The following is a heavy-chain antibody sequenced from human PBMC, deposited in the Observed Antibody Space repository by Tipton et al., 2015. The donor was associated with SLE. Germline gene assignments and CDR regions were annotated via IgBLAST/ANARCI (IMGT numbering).Heavy chain of an antibody. J-gene: IGHJ4*02. CDR3: ARALYGDQYYFDY. CDR2: MSSYGNFI. V-gene: IGHV3-21*03. Sequence: SLRLSCAASGFTFSSYAVHWVRQAPGKGLEWVSSMSSYGNFIHYAASVRGRFTISRDNAKNSLYLQMNSLRAEDTAVYYCARALYGDQYYFDYWGQGTLVTVSS. D-gene: IGHD4-17*01. CDR1: GFTFSSYA.